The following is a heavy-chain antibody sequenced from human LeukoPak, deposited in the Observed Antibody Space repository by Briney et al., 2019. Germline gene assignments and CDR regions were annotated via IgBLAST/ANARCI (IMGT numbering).Heavy chain of an antibody. Sequence: PVKVSCKASGGTFSSYAISWVRQAPGQGLEWMGRIIPILGIANYAQKFQGRVTITADKSTSTAYMELSSLRSEDTAVYYCATSRDYYGMDVWGQGTTVTVSS. CDR1: GGTFSSYA. CDR3: ATSRDYYGMDV. V-gene: IGHV1-69*04. J-gene: IGHJ6*02. D-gene: IGHD6-6*01. CDR2: IIPILGIA.